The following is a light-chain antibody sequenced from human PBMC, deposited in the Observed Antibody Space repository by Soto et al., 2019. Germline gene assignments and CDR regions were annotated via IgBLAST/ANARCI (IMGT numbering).Light chain of an antibody. CDR3: SSYTTSITYV. J-gene: IGLJ1*01. CDR2: EVN. Sequence: QLVLTQPPSVSGSPGQSVTISCTGTNSDVGSDNHVSWYQQPPGTAPKLVIYEVNNRPSGVPDRFSGSKSGNTASLTISGLQAEDEADYYCSSYTTSITYVFGTGTKLTVL. CDR1: NSDVGSDNH. V-gene: IGLV2-18*02.